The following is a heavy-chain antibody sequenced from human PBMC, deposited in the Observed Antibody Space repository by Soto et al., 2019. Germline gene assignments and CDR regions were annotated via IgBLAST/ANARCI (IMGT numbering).Heavy chain of an antibody. J-gene: IGHJ4*02. CDR1: GYTFTSYY. CDR3: TRDLMEMATISFGY. V-gene: IGHV1-46*03. CDR2: INSGGGGDT. D-gene: IGHD1-26*01. Sequence: ASVKXSCKASGYTFTSYYMHWARQAPGQGLEWMGVINSGGGGDTSYAQKFQGRVSMTRDRSTSTVYMELYSLRSDDTSVYYCTRDLMEMATISFGYWGQGTLVTVSS.